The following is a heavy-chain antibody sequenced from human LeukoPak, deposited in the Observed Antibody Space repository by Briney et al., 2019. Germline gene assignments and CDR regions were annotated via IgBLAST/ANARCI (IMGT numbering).Heavy chain of an antibody. CDR2: MNPNSGNT. CDR1: GYTFTSYD. CDR3: ARGRARACFDP. J-gene: IGHJ5*02. Sequence: ASVKVSCKASGYTFTSYDINWVRQATGQGLEWMGWMNPNSGNTGYAQKFQGRVSITRNTSISTAYMELSSLRSEDTAVYYCARGRARACFDPWGQGTLVTVSS. V-gene: IGHV1-8*03.